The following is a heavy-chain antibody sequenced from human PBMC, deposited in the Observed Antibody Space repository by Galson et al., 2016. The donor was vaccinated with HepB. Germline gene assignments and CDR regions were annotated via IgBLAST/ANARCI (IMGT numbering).Heavy chain of an antibody. Sequence: SLRLSCAASGFTFDSYGMHWVRQAPGKGLEHVSGISNKGGSTYYAGSVNGRFTISRDNSKNTLSLHMSNMRVEDTAVYYCVKSIDSSWEPRPVGGWGQGAQVTVSS. CDR1: GFTFDSYG. D-gene: IGHD1-14*01. CDR2: ISNKGGST. CDR3: VKSIDSSWEPRPVGG. J-gene: IGHJ4*02. V-gene: IGHV3-64D*09.